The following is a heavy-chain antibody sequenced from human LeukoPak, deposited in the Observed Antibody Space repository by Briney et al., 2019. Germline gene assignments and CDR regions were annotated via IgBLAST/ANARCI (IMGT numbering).Heavy chain of an antibody. Sequence: GGSLRLSCAASGFTFRNYWMHWVRQAPGKGLEWVGRIKSKTDGGATDYAAPVKGRFTVSRDDSKNAVSLQMNSLKTEDTAVYYCTTEEEATFDYWGQGTLVTVSS. J-gene: IGHJ4*02. V-gene: IGHV3-15*01. CDR3: TTEEEATFDY. CDR2: IKSKTDGGAT. CDR1: GFTFRNYW. D-gene: IGHD1-26*01.